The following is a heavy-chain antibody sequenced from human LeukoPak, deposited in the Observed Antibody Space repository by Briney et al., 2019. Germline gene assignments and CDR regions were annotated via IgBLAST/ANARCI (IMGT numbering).Heavy chain of an antibody. D-gene: IGHD3-10*01. CDR1: GVSISSYY. CDR3: ARDYLTGYFDY. V-gene: IGHV4-4*07. Sequence: PSETLSLTCTGSGVSISSYYWSWIRQPPGKGLEWIGRIYTSGSTNYNPSLKSRVTMSVDTSKNQFSLKLSSVTAADTAVYYCARDYLTGYFDYWGQGTLVTVSS. J-gene: IGHJ4*02. CDR2: IYTSGST.